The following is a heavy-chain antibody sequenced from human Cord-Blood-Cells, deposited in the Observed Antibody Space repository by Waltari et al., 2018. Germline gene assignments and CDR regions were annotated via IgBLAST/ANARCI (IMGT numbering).Heavy chain of an antibody. Sequence: EVQLVESGGGLVQPGGSLRLSCAASGFTFSSSAMSWVRQAPGSGLEWVSAISGSGGSTYYADSVKGRFTISRDNSKNTLYLQMNSLRAEDTAVYYCAKDKAGVHAFDIWGQGTMVTVSS. D-gene: IGHD6-19*01. V-gene: IGHV3-23*04. CDR3: AKDKAGVHAFDI. CDR2: ISGSGGST. J-gene: IGHJ3*02. CDR1: GFTFSSSA.